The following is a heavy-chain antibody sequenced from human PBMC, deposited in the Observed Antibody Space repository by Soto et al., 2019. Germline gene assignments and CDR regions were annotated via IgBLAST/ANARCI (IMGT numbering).Heavy chain of an antibody. D-gene: IGHD2-15*01. J-gene: IGHJ6*02. CDR3: ARDSPSGYCSGGSCYSYYYGMDV. V-gene: IGHV3-30-3*01. CDR1: GFTFSSYA. Sequence: GGSLRLSCAASGFTFSSYAMHWVRQAPGKGLEWVAVISYDGSNKYYADSVKGRFTISRDNSKNTLDLQMNSLGAEDTAVYYCARDSPSGYCSGGSCYSYYYGMDVWGQGTTVTVSS. CDR2: ISYDGSNK.